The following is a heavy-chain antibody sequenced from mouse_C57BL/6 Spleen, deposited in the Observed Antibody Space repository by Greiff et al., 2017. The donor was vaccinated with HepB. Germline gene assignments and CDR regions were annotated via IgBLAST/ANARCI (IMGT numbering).Heavy chain of an antibody. CDR1: GYTFTSYW. Sequence: VKLQQPGAELVKPGASVKLSCKASGYTFTSYWMHWVKQRPGQGLEWIGMIHPNSGSTNYNEKFKSKATLTVDKSSSTAYMQLSSLTSEDSAVYYCAPLITTVGDWYFDVWGTGTTVTVSS. D-gene: IGHD1-1*01. J-gene: IGHJ1*03. CDR2: IHPNSGST. V-gene: IGHV1-64*01. CDR3: APLITTVGDWYFDV.